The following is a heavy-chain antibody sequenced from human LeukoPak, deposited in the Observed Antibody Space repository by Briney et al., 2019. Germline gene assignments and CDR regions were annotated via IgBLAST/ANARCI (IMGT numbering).Heavy chain of an antibody. V-gene: IGHV3-74*01. J-gene: IGHJ4*02. CDR2: INSDGSST. D-gene: IGHD2-15*01. CDR1: GLTFSSYW. Sequence: GGSLRLSCAASGLTFSSYWMHWVRQAPGKGLVWVSRINSDGSSTSYADSVKGRFTISRDNAKNTLYLQMNSLRAEDTAVYYCASGYCSGGSCPRVAYWGQGTLVTVSS. CDR3: ASGYCSGGSCPRVAY.